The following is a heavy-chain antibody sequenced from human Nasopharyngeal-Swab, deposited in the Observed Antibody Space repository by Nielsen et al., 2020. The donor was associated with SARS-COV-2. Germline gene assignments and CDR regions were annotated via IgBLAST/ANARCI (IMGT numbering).Heavy chain of an antibody. CDR1: GYTLTSYA. Sequence: ASVKVSCKASGYTLTSYAMNWVRQAPGQGLEWMGWINSNTGNPTYAQGFTGRFVFSLDTSVSTAYLQISSLKAEDTAVYYCARESYDILTGPSYYYGMDVWDQGTTATVSS. CDR3: ARESYDILTGPSYYYGMDV. J-gene: IGHJ6*02. V-gene: IGHV7-4-1*02. D-gene: IGHD3-9*01. CDR2: INSNTGNP.